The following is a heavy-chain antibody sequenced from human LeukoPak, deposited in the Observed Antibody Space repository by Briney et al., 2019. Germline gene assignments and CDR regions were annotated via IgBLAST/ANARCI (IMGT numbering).Heavy chain of an antibody. CDR3: ARDYGSGSHTRLAWFDP. CDR2: INHSGST. V-gene: IGHV4-39*07. J-gene: IGHJ5*02. CDR1: GGSISSSSYY. Sequence: PSETLSLTCTVSGGSISSSSYYWGWIRQPPGKGLEWIGEINHSGSTNYNPSLKSRVTISVDTSKNQFSLKLSSVTAADTAVYYCARDYGSGSHTRLAWFDPWGQGTLVAVSS. D-gene: IGHD3-10*01.